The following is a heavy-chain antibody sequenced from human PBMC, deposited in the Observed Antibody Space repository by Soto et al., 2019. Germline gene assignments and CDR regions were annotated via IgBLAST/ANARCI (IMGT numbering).Heavy chain of an antibody. V-gene: IGHV3-49*04. J-gene: IGHJ4*02. CDR3: TRDAPPSYFDY. CDR2: IRSKAYGGTT. CDR1: GFTFGDYA. Sequence: SLRLSCTASGFTFGDYAMSWVRQAPGKGLEWVGFIRSKAYGGTTEYAASVKGRFTISRDDSKSIAYLQMNSLKTEDTAVYYCTRDAPPSYFDYWGQGTLVTVSS.